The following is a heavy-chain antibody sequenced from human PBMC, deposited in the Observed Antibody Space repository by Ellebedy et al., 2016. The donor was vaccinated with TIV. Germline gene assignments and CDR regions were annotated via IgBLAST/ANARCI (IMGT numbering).Heavy chain of an antibody. CDR1: GFTFSSYS. J-gene: IGHJ6*02. CDR2: ISSSSSYI. D-gene: IGHD3-10*01. Sequence: PGGSLRLSCAASGFTFSSYSMNWVRQAPGKGLEWVSSISSSSSYIYYADSVTGRFTISRDNAKNSLYLQMNSLRAEDTAVYYCARAPFLLWFGEPDYGMDVWGQGTTVTVSS. V-gene: IGHV3-21*01. CDR3: ARAPFLLWFGEPDYGMDV.